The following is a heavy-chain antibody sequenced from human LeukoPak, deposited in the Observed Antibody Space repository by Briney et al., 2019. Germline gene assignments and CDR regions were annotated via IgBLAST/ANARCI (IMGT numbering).Heavy chain of an antibody. J-gene: IGHJ6*03. CDR1: GFTFTTYW. V-gene: IGHV3-48*02. D-gene: IGHD4-17*01. Sequence: GGSLRLSCAASGFTFTTYWMAWVRQAPGQGLEWVSYISSSSSTIYYADSVKGRFTISRDNAKNSLYLQMNSLRDEDTAVYYCARDLRGYYYFYADVWGQGTTVTVSS. CDR2: ISSSSSTI. CDR3: ARDLRGYYYFYADV.